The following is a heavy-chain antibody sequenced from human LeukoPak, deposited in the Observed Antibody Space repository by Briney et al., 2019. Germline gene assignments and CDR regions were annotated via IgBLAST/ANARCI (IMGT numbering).Heavy chain of an antibody. J-gene: IGHJ6*02. CDR1: GYTFTGYY. Sequence: ASVKVSCKASGYTFTGYYMHWVRQAPGQGLEWMGWINPNSGGTNYAQKFQGRVTMTRDTSISTAYMELSRLRSDDTAVYYCASQGTIFGVVTGYYYYGMDVWGQGTTVTVSS. CDR3: ASQGTIFGVVTGYYYYGMDV. D-gene: IGHD3-3*01. CDR2: INPNSGGT. V-gene: IGHV1-2*02.